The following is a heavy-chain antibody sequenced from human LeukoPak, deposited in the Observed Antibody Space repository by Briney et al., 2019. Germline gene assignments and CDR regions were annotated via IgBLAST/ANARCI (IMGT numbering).Heavy chain of an antibody. V-gene: IGHV1-8*01. D-gene: IGHD3-16*01. J-gene: IGHJ6*03. CDR3: ARDEVHLGGDHYYYYMDV. CDR1: GYTFTSYD. Sequence: ASVKVSCKASGYTFTSYDINWVRQATGQGLEWMGWMNPNSGNTGYAQKFQGRVTITADESTSTAYMELSSLRSEDTAVYYCARDEVHLGGDHYYYYMDVWGKGTTVTVSS. CDR2: MNPNSGNT.